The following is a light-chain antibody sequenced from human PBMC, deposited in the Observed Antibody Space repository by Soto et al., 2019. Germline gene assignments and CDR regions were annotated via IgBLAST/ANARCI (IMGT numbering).Light chain of an antibody. CDR2: EAT. CDR3: QQANSFPIP. J-gene: IGKJ5*01. Sequence: DIQMTQSPSSVSASLGDTVTITCRASQGLKFLAWYQQKPVKAPRLLIYEATNLQSGVPPSFSGSGSGTDFTLTISSLQPDDFATYCCQQANSFPIPFGQGTRLEIK. CDR1: QGLKF. V-gene: IGKV1-12*01.